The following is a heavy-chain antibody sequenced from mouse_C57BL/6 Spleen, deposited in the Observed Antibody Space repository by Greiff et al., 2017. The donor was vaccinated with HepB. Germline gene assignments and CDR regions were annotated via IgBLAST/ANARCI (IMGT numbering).Heavy chain of an antibody. CDR3: ARDRGLRSIDY. V-gene: IGHV5-4*01. Sequence: EVKFEESGGGLVKPGGSLKLSCAASGFTFSSYAMSRVRQTPEKRLEWVATISDGGSYTYYPDNVKGRFTISRDNAKNNLYLQMSHLKSEDTAMYYCARDRGLRSIDYWGQGTTLTVSS. J-gene: IGHJ2*01. CDR1: GFTFSSYA. D-gene: IGHD1-1*01. CDR2: ISDGGSYT.